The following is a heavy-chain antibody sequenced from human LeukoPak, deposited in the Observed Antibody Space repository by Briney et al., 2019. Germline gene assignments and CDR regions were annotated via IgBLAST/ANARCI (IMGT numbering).Heavy chain of an antibody. D-gene: IGHD3-10*01. Sequence: PSETLSLTCTVSSGSISSYYWSWIRQPPGKGLEWIGYIYYSGSTNYNPSLKSRVTISVDTSKNQFSLKLSSVTAADTAVYHCARHDNWFGGSDYWGQGTLVTVSS. V-gene: IGHV4-59*08. CDR2: IYYSGST. J-gene: IGHJ4*02. CDR1: SGSISSYY. CDR3: ARHDNWFGGSDY.